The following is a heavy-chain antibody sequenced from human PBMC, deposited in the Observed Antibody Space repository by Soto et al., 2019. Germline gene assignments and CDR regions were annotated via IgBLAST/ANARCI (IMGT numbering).Heavy chain of an antibody. CDR2: IWYDGSNK. V-gene: IGHV3-33*01. D-gene: IGHD6-13*01. Sequence: QVQLVESGGGVVQPGRSLRLSCAASGFTFSSYGMHWVSQAPGKGLEWVAVIWYDGSNKYYADSVKGRFTISRDNSKNTLYLQMNSLRAEDTAVYYCARDGGIAAADYWGQGTLVTVSS. CDR1: GFTFSSYG. J-gene: IGHJ4*02. CDR3: ARDGGIAAADY.